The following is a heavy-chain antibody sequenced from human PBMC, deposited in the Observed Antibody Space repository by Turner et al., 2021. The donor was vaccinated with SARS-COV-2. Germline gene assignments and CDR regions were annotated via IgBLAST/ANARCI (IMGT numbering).Heavy chain of an antibody. J-gene: IGHJ4*02. D-gene: IGHD3-22*01. V-gene: IGHV3-30*18. CDR2: IAYDGSNK. CDR1: VFTFSTYG. CDR3: AKGPWYYYDSSGLPYYFDY. Sequence: QVLLVESVGCVVQPGMSLTLSFAASVFTFSTYGMHRVRQAPGKGLEWVAVIAYDGSNKYYADSVKGRFTISRDNSKNTLYLQMNSLRAEDTAVYYCAKGPWYYYDSSGLPYYFDYWGQGTLVTVSS.